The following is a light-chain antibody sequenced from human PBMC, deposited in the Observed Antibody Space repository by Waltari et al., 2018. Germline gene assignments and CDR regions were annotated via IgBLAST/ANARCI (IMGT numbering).Light chain of an antibody. V-gene: IGKV3-20*01. CDR2: EAT. J-gene: IGKJ1*01. Sequence: EIVLTQSPGTLSSSPGESAPLSCRASQSVSRTLSWYPQKPGQAPRLPIYEATTRATGIPDRFSGSGSGTDFSLTSSKLEPEECAVYYCQKYGTLPETYGQGTKVEIK. CDR3: QKYGTLPET. CDR1: QSVSRT.